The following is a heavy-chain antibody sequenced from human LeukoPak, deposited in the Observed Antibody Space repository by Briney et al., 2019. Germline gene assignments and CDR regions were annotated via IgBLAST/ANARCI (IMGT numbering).Heavy chain of an antibody. CDR1: GFTFSSYW. D-gene: IGHD3-3*01. V-gene: IGHV3-7*01. CDR2: IKQDGSEK. Sequence: SGGSLRLSCAASGFTFSSYWMSWVRQAPGKGLEWVANIKQDGSEKYYVDSVKGRFTISRDNAKNSLYLQMNSLRAEDTAVYYCAREVYTQWRIRSLETYSPYYYYGMDVWGQGTTVTVSS. J-gene: IGHJ6*02. CDR3: AREVYTQWRIRSLETYSPYYYYGMDV.